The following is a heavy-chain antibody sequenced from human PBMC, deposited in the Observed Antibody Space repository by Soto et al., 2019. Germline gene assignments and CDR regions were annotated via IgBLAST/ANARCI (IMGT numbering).Heavy chain of an antibody. V-gene: IGHV3-11*01. D-gene: IGHD3-22*01. CDR1: GFIFSDYY. CDR3: ERDQSSGLPFGY. Sequence: QVQLVESGGGLVKPGGSLRLSCAASGFIFSDYYMSWIRQAPGKGLEWVSYISGSGNTIYYADSVKGRFTISKDNAKNSLYLQMNSLTAEGTAVYYCERDQSSGLPFGYWGQGTLVTVSS. CDR2: ISGSGNTI. J-gene: IGHJ4*02.